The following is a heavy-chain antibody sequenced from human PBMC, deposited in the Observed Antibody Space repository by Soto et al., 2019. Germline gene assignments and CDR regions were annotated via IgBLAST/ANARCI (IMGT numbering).Heavy chain of an antibody. CDR1: GFTFSSYA. J-gene: IGHJ4*02. V-gene: IGHV3-23*01. D-gene: IGHD3-22*01. CDR3: AIVTYDEYDSSGYYHYFDC. CDR2: IGGSGDST. Sequence: EVQLLESGGGLVQPGGSLRLSCAASGFTFSSYAMSWVRQAPGRGLEWVSTIGGSGDSTYYADSVKGRFTISRDNSKNTLYVQMNSLRAEDTAVYYCAIVTYDEYDSSGYYHYFDCWGQGTLVTVSS.